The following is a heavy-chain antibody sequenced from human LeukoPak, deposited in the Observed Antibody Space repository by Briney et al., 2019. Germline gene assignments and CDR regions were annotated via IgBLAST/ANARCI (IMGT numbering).Heavy chain of an antibody. D-gene: IGHD5-12*01. V-gene: IGHV3-64*01. CDR2: ITGDGSTP. J-gene: IGHJ5*02. CDR1: GFVFSNYT. Sequence: GGSLRLSCATSGFVFSNYTMNWVRQAPGKGLEYVSAITGDGSTPYYANSVKGRFTISRDNSRNTLYLQMGSPRSEDMAVYYCARVGFSGYDSWGQGTLVTASS. CDR3: ARVGFSGYDS.